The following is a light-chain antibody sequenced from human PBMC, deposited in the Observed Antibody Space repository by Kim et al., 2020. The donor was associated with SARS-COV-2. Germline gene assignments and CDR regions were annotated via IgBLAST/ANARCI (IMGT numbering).Light chain of an antibody. Sequence: DIQMTQSPSSLSASVGDRVTITCRASQTISTYLNWYQQKPGKAPKLLIYEASTLQSGVPSRFSGGGSGSDFTLTISSLQRDDFATYYCQQSYGTPVTFGGGTKLEI. CDR3: QQSYGTPVT. J-gene: IGKJ4*01. CDR2: EAS. V-gene: IGKV1-39*01. CDR1: QTISTY.